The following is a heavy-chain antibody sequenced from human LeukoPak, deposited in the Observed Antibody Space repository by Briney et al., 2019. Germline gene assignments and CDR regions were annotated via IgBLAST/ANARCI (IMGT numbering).Heavy chain of an antibody. CDR1: GYTFTSYY. J-gene: IGHJ4*02. V-gene: IGHV1-46*01. CDR2: INPSGGST. CDR3: ARSIAAALDY. Sequence: ASVKVSCKASGYTFTSYYMHWVRQAPGQGLEWMGIINPSGGSTSYAQKLQGRVTMTTDTSTSTAYMELRSLRSDDTAVYYCARSIAAALDYWGQGTLVTVSS. D-gene: IGHD6-13*01.